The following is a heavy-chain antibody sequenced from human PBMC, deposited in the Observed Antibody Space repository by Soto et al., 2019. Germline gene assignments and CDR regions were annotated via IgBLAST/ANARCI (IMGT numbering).Heavy chain of an antibody. D-gene: IGHD3-16*02. CDR1: GFTFSSYA. V-gene: IGHV3-23*01. CDR3: LGGRNYDYVWGSYRSGY. Sequence: GGSLRLSCAASGFTFSSYAMSWVRQAPGKGLEWVSAISGSGGSTYYADSVKGRFTISRDNSKNTLYLQMNSLRAEDTAVYYCLGGRNYDYVWGSYRSGYWGQGTLVTVSS. J-gene: IGHJ4*02. CDR2: ISGSGGST.